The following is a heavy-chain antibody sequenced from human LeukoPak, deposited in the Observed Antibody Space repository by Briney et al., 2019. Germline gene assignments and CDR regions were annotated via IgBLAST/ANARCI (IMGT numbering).Heavy chain of an antibody. J-gene: IGHJ4*02. CDR1: GFTFSSYA. D-gene: IGHD3-22*01. CDR3: ARGRDSSGYYDFDY. Sequence: GGSLRLSCAASGFTFSSYAMHWVRQAPGKGLEWVAVISYDGSNKYYADSVKGRFTISRDNSKNTLYLLMNSLRAEDTAVYYCARGRDSSGYYDFDYWGQGTLVTVSS. CDR2: ISYDGSNK. V-gene: IGHV3-30*04.